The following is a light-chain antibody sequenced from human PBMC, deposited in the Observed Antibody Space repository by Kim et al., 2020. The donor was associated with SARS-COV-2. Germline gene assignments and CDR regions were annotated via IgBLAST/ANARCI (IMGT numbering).Light chain of an antibody. J-gene: IGKJ2*02. CDR2: GAS. CDR3: PSCT. Sequence: EIVLTQSPGTLSLSPGERATLSCRASQSVTDNYLAWYQQKPGQAPRLLIYGASSRATGIPDRFSGSGSGTDFTLTISRLEPEDFAVYYSPSCTCGQGTNLE. V-gene: IGKV3-20*01. CDR1: QSVTDNY.